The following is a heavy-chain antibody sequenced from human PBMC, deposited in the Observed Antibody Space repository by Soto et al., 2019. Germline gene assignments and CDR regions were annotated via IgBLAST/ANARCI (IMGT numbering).Heavy chain of an antibody. J-gene: IGHJ6*02. CDR3: ARDRYSKRRLYYYYYYGMDV. Sequence: QVQLVQSGAEVKKPGSSVKVSCKASGGTFSRYAISWVRQAPGQGLEWMGGIIPIFGTANYAQKFQGRVTITADESTITAYMELSSLRSEDTAVYYCARDRYSKRRLYYYYYYGMDVWGQGTTVTVSS. V-gene: IGHV1-69*12. CDR1: GGTFSRYA. D-gene: IGHD4-4*01. CDR2: IIPIFGTA.